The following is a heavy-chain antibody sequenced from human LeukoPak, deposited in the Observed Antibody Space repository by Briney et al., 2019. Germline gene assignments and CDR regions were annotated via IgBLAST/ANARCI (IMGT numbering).Heavy chain of an antibody. CDR3: AREDSSSTGFDY. J-gene: IGHJ4*02. CDR2: ISAYNGNT. Sequence: ASVKVSCKTSGYTFTSYGISWVRQAPGHALEWLGWISAYNGNTNYAQKLQGRVTMTTDTSTSTAYMELRSLRSDDTAVYYCAREDSSSTGFDYWGQGTLVTVSS. V-gene: IGHV1-18*01. D-gene: IGHD6-6*01. CDR1: GYTFTSYG.